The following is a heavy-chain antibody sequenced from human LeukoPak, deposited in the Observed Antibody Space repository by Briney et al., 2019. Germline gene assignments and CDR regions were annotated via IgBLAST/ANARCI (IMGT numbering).Heavy chain of an antibody. CDR3: AKDVAHTGYSSSGNIDY. D-gene: IGHD6-13*01. Sequence: GGSLRLSCAASGFTFSTYAMSWVRQAPGKGLEWVSAISGTGNSPYYGDSVKGRFTISRDNSKNTLYLQMNSLRAEDTAVYYCAKDVAHTGYSSSGNIDYWGQGTLSTVSS. CDR2: ISGTGNSP. J-gene: IGHJ4*02. V-gene: IGHV3-23*01. CDR1: GFTFSTYA.